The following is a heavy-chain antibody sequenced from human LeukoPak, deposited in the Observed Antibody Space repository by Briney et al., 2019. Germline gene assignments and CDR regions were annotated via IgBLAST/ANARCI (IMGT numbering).Heavy chain of an antibody. CDR3: ARGNSSSSLPYYFDY. J-gene: IGHJ4*02. D-gene: IGHD6-6*01. Sequence: SETLSLTCTVSGYSISSGYYWGWIRQPPGKGLEWIGTIYHSGNTYYNPSLKSRVTISVDTSKNQFSLRLSSVTAADTAVYYCARGNSSSSLPYYFDYWGQGTLVTVSS. CDR2: IYHSGNT. V-gene: IGHV4-38-2*02. CDR1: GYSISSGYY.